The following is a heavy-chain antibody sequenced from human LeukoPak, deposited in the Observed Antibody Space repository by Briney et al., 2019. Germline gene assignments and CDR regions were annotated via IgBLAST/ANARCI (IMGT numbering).Heavy chain of an antibody. J-gene: IGHJ4*02. D-gene: IGHD4-17*01. CDR2: IIPILGIA. CDR1: GGTFSSYT. Sequence: SVKVSCKASGGTFSSYTISWVRQAPGQGLEWMGRIIPILGIANYAQKFQGRVTITADKSTSTAYMELSSLRSEDTAVYYCAVYGDQGDYFDYWGQGTLVTVPS. V-gene: IGHV1-69*02. CDR3: AVYGDQGDYFDY.